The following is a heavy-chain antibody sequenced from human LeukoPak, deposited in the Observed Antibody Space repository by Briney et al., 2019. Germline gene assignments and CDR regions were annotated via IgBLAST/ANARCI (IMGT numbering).Heavy chain of an antibody. CDR3: ASCHYYDFWSGSYYYYYYYMDV. D-gene: IGHD3-3*01. CDR1: GGTFSSYA. Sequence: ASVKASCKASGGTFSSYAISWVRQAPGQGLEWMGGIIPIFGTANYAQKFQGRVTITTDESTSTAYMELSSLRSEDTAVYYCASCHYYDFWSGSYYYYYYYMDVWGKGTTVTVSS. CDR2: IIPIFGTA. V-gene: IGHV1-69*05. J-gene: IGHJ6*03.